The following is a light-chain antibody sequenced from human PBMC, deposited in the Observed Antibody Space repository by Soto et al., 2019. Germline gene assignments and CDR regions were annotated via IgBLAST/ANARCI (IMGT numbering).Light chain of an antibody. CDR3: LRHNSYPLT. CDR1: QGISRF. CDR2: GAS. J-gene: IGKJ4*01. Sequence: DIQLTQSPPFLSASVGDRVTIICRASQGISRFLAWYQQKPGKAPKLLIYGASTVERGVPSRFSGSGSGAEFTLTISSLQPEDFATYYCLRHNSYPLTFGGGTKV. V-gene: IGKV1-9*01.